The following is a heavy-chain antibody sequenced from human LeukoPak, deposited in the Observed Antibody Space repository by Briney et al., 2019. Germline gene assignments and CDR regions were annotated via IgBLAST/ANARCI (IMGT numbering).Heavy chain of an antibody. Sequence: SGPTLVNPSQTLTLTCTISGFSLITSGVGVGWIRQPPGKALEWLALIYWDDDKRYSPSLKSRLTITKDTSKTRVVLTMTNMDPVDTATYYCAHRYYYDGSGYFDYWGQGTLVTVSS. D-gene: IGHD3-22*01. J-gene: IGHJ4*02. V-gene: IGHV2-5*02. CDR1: GFSLITSGVG. CDR3: AHRYYYDGSGYFDY. CDR2: IYWDDDK.